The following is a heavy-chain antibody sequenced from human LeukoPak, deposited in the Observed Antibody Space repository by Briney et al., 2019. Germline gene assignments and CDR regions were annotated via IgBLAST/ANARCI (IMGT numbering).Heavy chain of an antibody. J-gene: IGHJ4*02. D-gene: IGHD4-17*01. CDR3: ARDPLHDYGDYPPGV. V-gene: IGHV3-23*01. CDR2: ISGSGGST. CDR1: GFTFSSYA. Sequence: PGGSLRLSCTASGFTFSSYAMSWVRQAPGKGLEWVSAISGSGGSTYYADSVKGRFTISRDNSKNTLYLQMNSLRAEDTAVYYCARDPLHDYGDYPPGVWGQGTLVTVSS.